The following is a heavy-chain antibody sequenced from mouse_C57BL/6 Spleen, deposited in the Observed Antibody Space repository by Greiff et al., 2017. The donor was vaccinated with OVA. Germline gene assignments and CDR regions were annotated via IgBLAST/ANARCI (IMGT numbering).Heavy chain of an antibody. CDR2: ISYSGST. Sequence: DVKLVESGPGMVKPSQSLSLTCTVTGYSITSGYDWHWIRHFPGNKLEWMGYISYSGSTNYNPSLKSRISITHDTSKNHFFLKLNSVTTEDTATYYCARGSTTVGYAMDYWGQGTSVTVSS. D-gene: IGHD1-1*01. V-gene: IGHV3-1*01. CDR3: ARGSTTVGYAMDY. CDR1: GYSITSGYD. J-gene: IGHJ4*01.